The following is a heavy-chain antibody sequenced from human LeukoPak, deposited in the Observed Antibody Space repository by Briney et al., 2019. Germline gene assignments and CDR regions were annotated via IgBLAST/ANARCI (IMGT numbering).Heavy chain of an antibody. CDR2: IYSGGGT. CDR3: ARAGSGRSPDWFDP. V-gene: IGHV3-53*01. CDR1: GFTVSSNY. D-gene: IGHD1-26*01. Sequence: GGSLRLSCAASGFTVSSNYMTWVRQAPGKGLEWVSVIYSGGGTYYADSVKGRFTISRDNFKNTLYLQMNSLRAEDTAVYYCARAGSGRSPDWFDPWGQGTLVTVSS. J-gene: IGHJ5*02.